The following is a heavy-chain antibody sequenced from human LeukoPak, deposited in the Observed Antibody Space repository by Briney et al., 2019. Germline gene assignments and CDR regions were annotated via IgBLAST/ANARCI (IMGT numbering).Heavy chain of an antibody. CDR2: ISYDGSNR. CDR3: AKDARRDTAMVTPLDY. J-gene: IGHJ4*02. Sequence: PGGSLRLSCAASGFTFSTYGMHWVRQAPGKGLEWVAVISYDGSNRYYIDSVKGRFTISRDNSKNTLYLQMNSLRAEDTAVYYCAKDARRDTAMVTPLDYWGQGTLVTVSS. D-gene: IGHD5-18*01. CDR1: GFTFSTYG. V-gene: IGHV3-30*18.